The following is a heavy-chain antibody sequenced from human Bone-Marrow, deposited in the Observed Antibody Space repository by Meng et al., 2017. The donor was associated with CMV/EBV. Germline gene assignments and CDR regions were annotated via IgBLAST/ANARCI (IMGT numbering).Heavy chain of an antibody. CDR3: STTTYYDVWSGYFGFDY. CDR2: IKTKTDGGTT. Sequence: GESLKISCAASGFTFSGSAMHWVRQAPGKGLEWVGRIKTKTDGGTTDYAAPAKGRFTLSRDDSKNTLYLQMNSLKTEDTAVYYCSTTTYYDVWSGYFGFDYWGQGTLVTVSS. D-gene: IGHD3-3*01. J-gene: IGHJ4*02. CDR1: GFTFSGSA. V-gene: IGHV3-15*01.